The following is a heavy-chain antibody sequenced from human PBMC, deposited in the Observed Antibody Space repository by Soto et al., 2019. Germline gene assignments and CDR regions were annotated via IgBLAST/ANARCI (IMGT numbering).Heavy chain of an antibody. CDR2: IIPIFGTA. D-gene: IGHD3-10*01. CDR1: GGTFSSYG. Sequence: GASVKVSCKASGGTFSSYGISWVRQAPGQGLEWMGGIIPIFGTANYAQKFQGRVTITADESTSTAYMELSSLRSEDTAVYYCARTMVRGVTFYYGMDVWGQGTTVTVSS. J-gene: IGHJ6*02. V-gene: IGHV1-69*13. CDR3: ARTMVRGVTFYYGMDV.